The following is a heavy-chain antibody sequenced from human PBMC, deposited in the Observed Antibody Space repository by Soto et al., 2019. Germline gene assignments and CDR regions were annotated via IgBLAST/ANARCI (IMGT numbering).Heavy chain of an antibody. CDR2: IYYSGST. CDR3: ARDLRLDY. V-gene: IGHV4-59*01. D-gene: IGHD4-17*01. CDR1: GGSIISYY. Sequence: QVQLQESGPGLVKPSETLSLTCTVSGGSIISYYWSWIRQPPGQGLEWIGYIYYSGSTNYNPSLKSRVTISVDTSKNQFSLKLSSVTAADTAVYYCARDLRLDYWGQGTLVTVSS. J-gene: IGHJ4*02.